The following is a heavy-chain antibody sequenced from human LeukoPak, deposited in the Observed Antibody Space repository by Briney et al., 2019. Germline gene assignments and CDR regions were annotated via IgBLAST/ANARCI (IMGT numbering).Heavy chain of an antibody. CDR1: GFTFSSYA. CDR2: XSGSGGST. CDR3: ARAKVRGVIIKSFDY. J-gene: IGHJ4*02. V-gene: IGHV3-23*01. Sequence: GGSLRLSCAASGFTFSSYAMSWVRQAPGKGLEWVXXXSGSGGSTYYADSVKGRFTISRDNSKNTLYLQMNSLRAEDTAVYYCARAKVRGVIIKSFDYWGQGTLVTVSS. D-gene: IGHD3-10*01.